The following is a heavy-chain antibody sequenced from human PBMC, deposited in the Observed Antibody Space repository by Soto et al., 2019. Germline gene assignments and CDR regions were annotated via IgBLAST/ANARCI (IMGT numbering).Heavy chain of an antibody. V-gene: IGHV1-18*01. J-gene: IGHJ6*02. CDR2: ISAYNGNT. CDR1: GYTFTSYG. Sequence: GASVKGSCKASGYTFTSYGISWGRQAPGQGLEWMGWISAYNGNTNYAQKPQGRVTMTTDTSTSTAYMELRSLRSDDTAVYYCAREVFLEWELLTYGMDVWGQGTTVTVSS. D-gene: IGHD1-26*01. CDR3: AREVFLEWELLTYGMDV.